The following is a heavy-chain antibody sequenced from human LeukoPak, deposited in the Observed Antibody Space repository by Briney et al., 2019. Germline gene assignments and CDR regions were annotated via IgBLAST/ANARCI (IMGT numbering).Heavy chain of an antibody. CDR2: ISGSGGST. J-gene: IGHJ4*02. Sequence: GGSLRLSCAASGFTFSSYAMSWVRQAPGKGLEWVSAISGSGGSTYYADSVKGRFTISRDNSKNTLYLQMNSLRAEDTAVYYCAKDPPVGRYFDWPLSHTFDYWGQGTLVTVSS. CDR1: GFTFSSYA. V-gene: IGHV3-23*01. D-gene: IGHD3-9*01. CDR3: AKDPPVGRYFDWPLSHTFDY.